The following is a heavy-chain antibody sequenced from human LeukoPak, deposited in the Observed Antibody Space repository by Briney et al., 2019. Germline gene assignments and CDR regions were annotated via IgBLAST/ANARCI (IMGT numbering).Heavy chain of an antibody. V-gene: IGHV4-59*01. D-gene: IGHD3-22*01. CDR3: ARSSSGRTPPGY. CDR2: IYYSGGSGST. CDR1: GGSINNYY. J-gene: IGHJ4*02. Sequence: PSETLSLTCTVSGGSINNYYWSWIRQSPGKGLEWIGYIYYSGGSGSTNYNPSFKSRVTISVDMSKNQFSLKLNSVAAADMAVYYCARSSSGRTPPGYWGQGTLVTVSS.